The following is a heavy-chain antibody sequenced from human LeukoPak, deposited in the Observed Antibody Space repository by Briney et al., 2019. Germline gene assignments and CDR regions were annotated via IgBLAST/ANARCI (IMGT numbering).Heavy chain of an antibody. Sequence: GASVKVSCKASGYSFTSYDINWLRQAPGQGLEWMGWVNPKSGNTGYKQKFQARVTITRDTSISAAYMELSSLTSDDTAVYFCARGLPLGYCTYGVCYPPKHFDFWGQGTLVTVSS. D-gene: IGHD2-8*01. CDR1: GYSFTSYD. J-gene: IGHJ4*02. V-gene: IGHV1-8*03. CDR2: VNPKSGNT. CDR3: ARGLPLGYCTYGVCYPPKHFDF.